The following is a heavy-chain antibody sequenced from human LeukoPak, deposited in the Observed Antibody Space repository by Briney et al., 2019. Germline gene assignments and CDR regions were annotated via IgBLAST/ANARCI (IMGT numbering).Heavy chain of an antibody. CDR3: ARQSWQQLQNYMDV. CDR2: IYYSGST. D-gene: IGHD6-13*01. V-gene: IGHV4-59*01. J-gene: IGHJ6*03. Sequence: PSETLSLTCTVSGGSISSYYWSWIRQPPGKELEWIGYIYYSGSTNYNPSLKSRVTISVDTSKNQFSLKLSSVTAADTAVYYCARQSWQQLQNYMDVWGKGTTVTVSS. CDR1: GGSISSYY.